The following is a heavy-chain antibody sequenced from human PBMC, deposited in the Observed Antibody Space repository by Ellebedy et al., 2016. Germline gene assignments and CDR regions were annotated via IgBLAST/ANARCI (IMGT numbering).Heavy chain of an antibody. CDR1: GYIFTHYW. Sequence: GGSLRLXXKASGYIFTHYWIAWVRQMPGKGLEWLGAIFPDDSETTYNPSFRGQVTISADKSLTTAYLQWGGLKASDSAMYYCARLAPGDYWGQGTLVSVSS. D-gene: IGHD5-12*01. V-gene: IGHV5-51*01. CDR3: ARLAPGDY. CDR2: IFPDDSET. J-gene: IGHJ4*02.